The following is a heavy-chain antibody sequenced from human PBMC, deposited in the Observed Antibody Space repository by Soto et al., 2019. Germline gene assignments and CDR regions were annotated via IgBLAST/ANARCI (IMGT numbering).Heavy chain of an antibody. V-gene: IGHV3-23*01. J-gene: IGHJ4*02. CDR1: GFTFSSFS. CDR2: ISGLGGSI. CDR3: SKSNGDTWERYFFDF. Sequence: VQLLESGGGLVQPGGSLRLPCAASGFTFSSFSLSWVRQAPGKGREWVSGISGLGGSIYYADSVKGRFTISRDNSKNTLYLQMNSLRAEDTAVYYCSKSNGDTWERYFFDFWGQGTLVTVSS. D-gene: IGHD1-26*01.